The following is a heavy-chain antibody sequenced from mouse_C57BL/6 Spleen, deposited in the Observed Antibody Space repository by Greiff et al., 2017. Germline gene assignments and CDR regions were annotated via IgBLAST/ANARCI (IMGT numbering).Heavy chain of an antibody. Sequence: QVQLKQPGAELVRPGSSVKLSCKASGYTFTSYWMHWVKQRPIQGLEWIGNIDPSDSETHYNQKFKDKATLTVDKSSSTAYMQLSSLTSEDSAVYYCAKGRRNRGFDYWGQGTTLTVSS. V-gene: IGHV1-52*01. D-gene: IGHD2-1*01. J-gene: IGHJ2*01. CDR2: IDPSDSET. CDR3: AKGRRNRGFDY. CDR1: GYTFTSYW.